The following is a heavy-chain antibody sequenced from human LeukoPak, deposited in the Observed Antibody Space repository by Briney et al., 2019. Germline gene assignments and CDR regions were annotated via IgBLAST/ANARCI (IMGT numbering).Heavy chain of an antibody. V-gene: IGHV3-23*01. CDR1: GFTFSSYA. D-gene: IGHD3-22*01. CDR2: ISGSGGST. J-gene: IGHJ4*02. Sequence: GGSLRLSCAVSGFTFSSYAMNWVRQAPGKGLEWVSAISGSGGSTYYADSVKGRFTISRDNSKNTLYLQMNSLRAEDTAVYYCAKDLRAYYDSSGYPVPGYWGQGTLVTVSS. CDR3: AKDLRAYYDSSGYPVPGY.